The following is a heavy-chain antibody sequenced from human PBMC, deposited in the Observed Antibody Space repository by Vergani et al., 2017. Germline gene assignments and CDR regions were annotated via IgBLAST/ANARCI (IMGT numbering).Heavy chain of an antibody. V-gene: IGHV3-66*02. CDR2: IYSGDET. J-gene: IGHJ5*02. CDR1: VSTVSGNY. D-gene: IGHD3-10*01. Sequence: QLVESGGGLVQPGGFLRLSCAASVSTVSGNYMTWVRQAPGKGLEWVSHIYSGDETYYADSVKGRVTISRDTSKNTLHLQINNLRVEDTAVYYCAGGNYYGSGTYVDPWGQGTLVTVSS. CDR3: AGGNYYGSGTYVDP.